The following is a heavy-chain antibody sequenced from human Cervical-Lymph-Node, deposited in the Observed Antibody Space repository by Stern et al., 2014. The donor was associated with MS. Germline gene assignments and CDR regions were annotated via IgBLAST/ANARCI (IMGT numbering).Heavy chain of an antibody. J-gene: IGHJ4*02. Sequence: VHLVESGAVVKKPGASVKVSCKASGYTFTSYDINWVRQATGQGLEWMGWMNPNSGNTGYAQKFQGRVTMNRNTSISTAYMELSSLRSEDTAVYYCARARFGEPHFDYWGQGTLVTVSS. CDR3: ARARFGEPHFDY. D-gene: IGHD3-10*02. V-gene: IGHV1-8*01. CDR1: GYTFTSYD. CDR2: MNPNSGNT.